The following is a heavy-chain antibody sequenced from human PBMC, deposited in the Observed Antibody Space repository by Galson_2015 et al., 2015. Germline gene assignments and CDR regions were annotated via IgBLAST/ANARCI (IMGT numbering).Heavy chain of an antibody. V-gene: IGHV1-18*01. J-gene: IGHJ4*02. CDR1: GYNFSSYG. D-gene: IGHD2-21*01. CDR3: ARGPSQSYCGGDCYFDY. CDR2: ISAYDGKT. Sequence: SVKVSCKASGYNFSSYGIGWVRQAPGQGLEWMGWISAYDGKTNYAQKFQGRVAQKFQGRVTMTTDTSTSTACMELRSLRSDDTAVYYCARGPSQSYCGGDCYFDYWGQGTLVTVSS.